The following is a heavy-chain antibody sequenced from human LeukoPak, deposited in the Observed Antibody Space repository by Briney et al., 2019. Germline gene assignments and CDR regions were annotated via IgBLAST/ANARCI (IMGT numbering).Heavy chain of an antibody. CDR3: ARGTAVVAGIDY. D-gene: IGHD2-2*01. Sequence: PGGSLRLSCAASGFTFSNHRMLWVRHAPGKGVVWLSHIDSYGSSTTYGDPAKGRFTVSRDNAKNTVYLQMNSLRAEDTAVYYCARGTAVVAGIDYWGHGTLVTVSS. CDR1: GFTFSNHR. J-gene: IGHJ4*01. CDR2: IDSYGSST. V-gene: IGHV3-74*03.